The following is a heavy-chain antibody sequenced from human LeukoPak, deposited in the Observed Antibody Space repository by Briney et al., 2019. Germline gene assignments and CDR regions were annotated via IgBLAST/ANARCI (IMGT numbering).Heavy chain of an antibody. D-gene: IGHD6-19*01. J-gene: IGHJ4*02. CDR2: IKSKTDGGTT. CDR1: GFTFSNAW. V-gene: IGHV3-15*01. CDR3: ARDTQAIAVAGTTHY. Sequence: GGSLRLSCAASGFTFSNAWMSWVRQAPGKGLEWVGRIKSKTDGGTTDYAAPVKGRFAISRDDSKNTLYLQMNSLRAEDTAVYYCARDTQAIAVAGTTHYWGQGTLVTVSS.